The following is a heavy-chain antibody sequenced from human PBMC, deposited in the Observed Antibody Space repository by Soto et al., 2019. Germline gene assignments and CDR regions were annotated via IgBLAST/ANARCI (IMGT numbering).Heavy chain of an antibody. CDR3: ARDDPDYYDILTGYWGY. J-gene: IGHJ4*02. CDR1: GYTFTSYG. V-gene: IGHV1-18*01. CDR2: ISAYNGNT. D-gene: IGHD3-9*01. Sequence: QVQLVQSGAEVKKPGASVKVSCKASGYTFTSYGISWVRQAPGQGLEWMGWISAYNGNTNYAQKLQGRVTMTTDTSTSTAYMEMRSLRSDDTAVYYCARDDPDYYDILTGYWGYWGQGTLVTVSS.